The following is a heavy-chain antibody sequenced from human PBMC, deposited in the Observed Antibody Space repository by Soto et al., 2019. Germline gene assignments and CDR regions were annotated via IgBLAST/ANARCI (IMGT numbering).Heavy chain of an antibody. CDR1: GGTFSSYA. CDR3: GRGAVTFGGVIVLAY. V-gene: IGHV1-69*12. CDR2: IIPIFGTA. Sequence: QVQLVQSGAEVKKPGSSVKVSCKASGGTFSSYAISWVRQAPGQGLEWMGGIIPIFGTANYAQKFQGRVTIPADESKSTAYMGLSSLGSEAPAWYYCGRGAVTFGGVIVLAYWGQGTRSPSPQ. J-gene: IGHJ4*02. D-gene: IGHD3-16*01.